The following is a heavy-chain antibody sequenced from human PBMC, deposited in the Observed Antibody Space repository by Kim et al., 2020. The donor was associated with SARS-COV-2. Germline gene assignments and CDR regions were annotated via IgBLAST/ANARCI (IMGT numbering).Heavy chain of an antibody. CDR1: GFTFSSYA. V-gene: IGHV3-23*01. Sequence: GRSLRLSCAASGFTFSSYAMSWVRQAPGKGLEWVSAISGSGGSTYYADSVKGRFTISRDNSKNTLYLQMNSLRAEDTAVYYCAKEPEWILARPETVDIATPERNWFDPWGQGTLVTVSS. CDR3: AKEPEWILARPETVDIATPERNWFDP. D-gene: IGHD5-18*01. CDR2: ISGSGGST. J-gene: IGHJ5*02.